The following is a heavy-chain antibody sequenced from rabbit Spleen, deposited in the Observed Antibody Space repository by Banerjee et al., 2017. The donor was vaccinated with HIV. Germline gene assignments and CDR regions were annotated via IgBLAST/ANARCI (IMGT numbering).Heavy chain of an antibody. CDR1: GVSFSGDSY. J-gene: IGHJ4*01. V-gene: IGHV1S40*01. Sequence: QSLEESGGGLVKPGGTLTLTCKASGVSFSGDSYMCWVRQAPGKGLEWIASIVAGSSGSTYYASWAKGRFTISKTSSTTVTLQMASLTAADTATYFCARRAGDSGGAYFNLWGQGTLVTVS. CDR2: IVAGSSGST. D-gene: IGHD2-1*01. CDR3: ARRAGDSGGAYFNL.